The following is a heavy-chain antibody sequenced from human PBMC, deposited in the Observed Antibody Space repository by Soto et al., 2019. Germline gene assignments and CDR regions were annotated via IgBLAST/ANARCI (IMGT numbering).Heavy chain of an antibody. V-gene: IGHV4-39*01. CDR1: GGSINDFAYY. D-gene: IGHD3-16*01. Sequence: SETLSLTCTVSGGSINDFAYYWGWIRQAPGKGLEWIGTVYHNENTYYNPSLKSRITISADTAKNQFSLNLRSVTAADTAIYFCARRERYYGSPGWFDPWGQGTLVAVSS. CDR2: VYHNENT. CDR3: ARRERYYGSPGWFDP. J-gene: IGHJ5*02.